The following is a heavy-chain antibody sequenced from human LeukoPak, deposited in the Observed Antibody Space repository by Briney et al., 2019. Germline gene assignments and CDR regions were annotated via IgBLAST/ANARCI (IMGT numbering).Heavy chain of an antibody. V-gene: IGHV3-30*03. J-gene: IGHJ4*02. CDR3: ARRGTSSSWAHFDY. CDR2: ISYDGSKK. CDR1: GFTFSSYG. D-gene: IGHD6-13*01. Sequence: GGSLRLSCAASGFTFSSYGMHWVRQAPDKGLEWVAVISYDGSKKYYVDSVKGRFTISRDNSKNTLYLQMNSLRAEDTAVYYCARRGTSSSWAHFDYWGQGTLVTVSS.